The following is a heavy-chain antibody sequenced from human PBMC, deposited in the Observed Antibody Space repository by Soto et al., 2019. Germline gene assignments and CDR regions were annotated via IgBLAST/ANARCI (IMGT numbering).Heavy chain of an antibody. D-gene: IGHD3-22*01. CDR3: ARGLRFDYDTTGHLDY. CDR1: GFTFSSFA. Sequence: GGSLRLSCAASGFTFSSFAMHWVRQAPGKGLEWVALISYDGSNKYYADSVKGRFTISRDNSMDTLYLQMNSLRGEDTALHYCARGLRFDYDTTGHLDYWGQGTLVTVSS. CDR2: ISYDGSNK. J-gene: IGHJ4*02. V-gene: IGHV3-30-3*01.